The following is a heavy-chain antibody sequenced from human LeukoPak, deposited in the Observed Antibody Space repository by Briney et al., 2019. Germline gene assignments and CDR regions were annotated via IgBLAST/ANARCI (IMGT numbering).Heavy chain of an antibody. D-gene: IGHD1-26*01. V-gene: IGHV4-59*08. Sequence: PSETLSLTCTVSGGSISIYYWSWIRQPPGKGLEWIGYIYYSGSTNYNPSLKSRVTISVDTSKNQFSLKLSSVTAADTAVYYCARLGTPSGSYYYYGMDVWGQGTTVTVSS. CDR1: GGSISIYY. J-gene: IGHJ6*02. CDR2: IYYSGST. CDR3: ARLGTPSGSYYYYGMDV.